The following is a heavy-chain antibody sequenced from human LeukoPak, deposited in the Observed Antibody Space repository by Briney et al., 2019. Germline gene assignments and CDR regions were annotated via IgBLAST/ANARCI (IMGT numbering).Heavy chain of an antibody. CDR3: ARHGIYHYYFDY. D-gene: IGHD1-14*01. CDR1: GGSISIVINC. V-gene: IGHV4-39*01. Sequence: SGTLSLTCTVSGGSISIVINCWGCIRHPPGKGLEWIININYSGTTYYNPSLKGRLTISVDTSNNQFSLQLISVTAAKTAVYSGARHGIYHYYFDYWGQGTLVTVSS. J-gene: IGHJ4*02. CDR2: INYSGTT.